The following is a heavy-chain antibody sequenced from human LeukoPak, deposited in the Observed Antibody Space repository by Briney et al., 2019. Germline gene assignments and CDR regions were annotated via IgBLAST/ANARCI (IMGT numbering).Heavy chain of an antibody. CDR3: ARERRWFDP. CDR2: IYHSGST. J-gene: IGHJ5*02. Sequence: PSETLSLTCAVSGGSISSGGYSWSWIRQPPGKGLEWIGYIYHSGSTYYSPSLKSRVTISVDRSKNQFSLKLSSVTAADTAVYYCARERRWFDPWGQGTLVTVSS. CDR1: GGSISSGGYS. V-gene: IGHV4-30-2*01.